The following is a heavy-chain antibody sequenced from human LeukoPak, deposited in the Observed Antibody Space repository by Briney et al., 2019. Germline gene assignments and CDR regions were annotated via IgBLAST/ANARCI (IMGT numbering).Heavy chain of an antibody. CDR3: ARGTIVVVPAAADLYYFDY. CDR2: IYYSGST. J-gene: IGHJ4*02. D-gene: IGHD2-2*01. V-gene: IGHV4-31*03. CDR1: GGSISSGGYY. Sequence: SQTLSLTCTVSGGSISSGGYYWNWIRQHPGKGLEWIGYIYYSGSTYYNPSLKSRVTISVDTSKNQFSLKLSSVTAADTAVYYCARGTIVVVPAAADLYYFDYWGQGTLVTVSS.